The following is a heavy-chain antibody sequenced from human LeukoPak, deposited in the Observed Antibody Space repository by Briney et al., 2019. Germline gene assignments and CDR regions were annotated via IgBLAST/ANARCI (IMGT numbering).Heavy chain of an antibody. CDR2: IRYDGSNK. CDR1: GFTFSSYG. J-gene: IGHJ4*02. V-gene: IGHV3-30*02. Sequence: GGSLRLSCAASGFTFSSYGMHWVRQAPGKGLEWAAFIRYDGSNKYYADSVKGRFTISRDNSKNTLYLQMNSLRAEDTAVYYCARSGIRAVAGRGFDYWGQGTLVTVSS. CDR3: ARSGIRAVAGRGFDY. D-gene: IGHD6-19*01.